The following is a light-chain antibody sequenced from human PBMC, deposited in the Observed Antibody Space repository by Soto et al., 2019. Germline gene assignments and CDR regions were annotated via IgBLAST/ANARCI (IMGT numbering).Light chain of an antibody. Sequence: NFMLTQPHSVSESPGKTVTISCTRSSGSIASNYVQWYQQRPGSSPTTVIYEDNQRPSGVPDRFSGSIDSSSNSASLTISGLKTEDEADYYCQSYDSVGVFGGGTKVTVL. J-gene: IGLJ3*02. CDR2: EDN. V-gene: IGLV6-57*01. CDR3: QSYDSVGV. CDR1: SGSIASNY.